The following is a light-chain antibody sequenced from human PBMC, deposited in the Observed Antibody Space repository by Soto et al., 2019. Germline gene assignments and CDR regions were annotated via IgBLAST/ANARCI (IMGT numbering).Light chain of an antibody. CDR2: EVS. CDR3: CSYGGSRAV. J-gene: IGLJ7*01. CDR1: SSDVGSHNL. V-gene: IGLV2-23*02. Sequence: QSALTQPASVSGSPGQPITISCTGTSSDVGSHNLVSWYQQHPGQAPKLMIYEVSNRPLGVSARFSASKSGNTASLTISGLQAEDEADYYCCSYGGSRAVFGGGTQLTVL.